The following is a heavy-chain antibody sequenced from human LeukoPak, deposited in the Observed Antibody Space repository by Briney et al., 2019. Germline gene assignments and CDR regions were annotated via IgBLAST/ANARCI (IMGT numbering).Heavy chain of an antibody. V-gene: IGHV1-2*02. D-gene: IGHD3-10*01. CDR3: AGGSVWFGELSSFDY. CDR2: INPNSGGT. J-gene: IGHJ4*02. Sequence: ASVKVSCTASGYTFTGYYMHWVRQAPGQGLEWMGWINPNSGGTNYAQKFQGRVAMTRDTSISTAYMELSRLRSDDTAVYYCAGGSVWFGELSSFDYWGQGTLVTVSS. CDR1: GYTFTGYY.